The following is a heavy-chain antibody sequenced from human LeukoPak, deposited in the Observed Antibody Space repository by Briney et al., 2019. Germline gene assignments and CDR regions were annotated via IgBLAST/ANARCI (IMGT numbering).Heavy chain of an antibody. V-gene: IGHV3-15*01. CDR3: TTLADPMVFDI. D-gene: IGHD3-3*02. CDR2: IKSKTDGGTT. Sequence: GGSLRLSCAASGFTFSSYSMNWVRQAPGKGLEWVGRIKSKTDGGTTDYAAPVKGGFTISRDDSKNTLYLQMNSLKTEDTAVYYCTTLADPMVFDIWGQGTMVTVSS. J-gene: IGHJ3*02. CDR1: GFTFSSYS.